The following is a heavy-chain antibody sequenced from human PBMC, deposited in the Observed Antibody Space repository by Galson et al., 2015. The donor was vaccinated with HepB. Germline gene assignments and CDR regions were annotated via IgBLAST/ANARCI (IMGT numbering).Heavy chain of an antibody. D-gene: IGHD3-10*01. Sequence: TLSLTCTVSGGSISNSRYYWGWIRQPPGKGLEWIRHIYYNGNTYYNPSLKSRVTISVDTSKNQFSLKLSSVTAADTTVYYCARASPDSGNYGLPDAFDIWGQGTMVTVSS. V-gene: IGHV4-39*01. J-gene: IGHJ3*02. CDR2: IYYNGNT. CDR3: ARASPDSGNYGLPDAFDI. CDR1: GGSISNSRYY.